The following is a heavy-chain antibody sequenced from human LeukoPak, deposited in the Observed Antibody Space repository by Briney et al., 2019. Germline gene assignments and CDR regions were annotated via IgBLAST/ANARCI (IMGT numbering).Heavy chain of an antibody. V-gene: IGHV4-31*03. CDR1: GGSISSGGYY. CDR2: IYYSGST. J-gene: IGHJ3*02. Sequence: SETLSLTCTVSGGSISSGGYYWSWIRQHPGKGLEWIGYIYYSGSTYYNPSLKRRVTISVDTSKNQFSLKLSSVTAADTAVYYCARADSSGDDAFDIWGQGTMVTVSS. D-gene: IGHD3-22*01. CDR3: ARADSSGDDAFDI.